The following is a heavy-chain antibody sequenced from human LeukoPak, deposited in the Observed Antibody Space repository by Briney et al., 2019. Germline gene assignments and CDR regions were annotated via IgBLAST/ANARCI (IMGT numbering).Heavy chain of an antibody. Sequence: SETLSLTCAVYGGSFSGYYWSWIRQPPGKGLEWIGEINHSGSTNYNPSLKSRVTISVDTSKNQFSLKLSSVTAADTAVYYCARAGSSSWYLYYWGQGTLVIVSS. D-gene: IGHD6-13*01. V-gene: IGHV4-34*01. CDR2: INHSGST. CDR1: GGSFSGYY. J-gene: IGHJ4*02. CDR3: ARAGSSSWYLYY.